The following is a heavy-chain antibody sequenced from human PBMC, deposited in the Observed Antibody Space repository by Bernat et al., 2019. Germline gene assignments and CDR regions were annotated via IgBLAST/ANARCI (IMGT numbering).Heavy chain of an antibody. CDR1: GFIFDDYT. CDR2: ISWDGGNT. CDR3: AKGGDGYAPPDH. Sequence: EVQLVESGGVVVQPGGSLRLSCVASGFIFDDYTMLWVRQAPGKGLECVSLISWDGGNTYYADSVKGRFTVSRDNSRNSLYLQMSSLRTEDTALYYCAKGGDGYAPPDHWGQGTLVTVSS. V-gene: IGHV3-43*01. D-gene: IGHD5-24*01. J-gene: IGHJ5*02.